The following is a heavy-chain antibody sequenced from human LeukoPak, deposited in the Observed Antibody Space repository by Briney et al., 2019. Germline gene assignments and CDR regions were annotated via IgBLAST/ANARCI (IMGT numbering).Heavy chain of an antibody. V-gene: IGHV3-48*03. J-gene: IGHJ6*02. CDR2: ISSSGSTI. Sequence: RSGGSLRLSCAASGITFSSYEMNWVRQAPGKGLEWVSYISSSGSTIYYADSVKGRFTISRDNAKNSLYLQMNSLRAEDTAVYYCARDKRASYYYYGMDVWGQGTTVTVSS. CDR3: ARDKRASYYYYGMDV. CDR1: GITFSSYE.